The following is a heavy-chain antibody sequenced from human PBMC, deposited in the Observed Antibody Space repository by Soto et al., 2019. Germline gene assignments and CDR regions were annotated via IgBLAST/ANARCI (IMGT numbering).Heavy chain of an antibody. V-gene: IGHV3-73*02. CDR1: GFTFSDSA. J-gene: IGHJ4*02. Sequence: EVQLVESGGGLVQSGGSLKLSCAASGFTFSDSAMHWVRQASGKGLEWVGRIRNRTNKYATTYIASVKGRFSISRDDSKNTVYLQMNSLKIDDTAVYYCTSRRDWTAVDPLDYWGLGTLVTVSS. D-gene: IGHD5-18*01. CDR3: TSRRDWTAVDPLDY. CDR2: IRNRTNKYAT.